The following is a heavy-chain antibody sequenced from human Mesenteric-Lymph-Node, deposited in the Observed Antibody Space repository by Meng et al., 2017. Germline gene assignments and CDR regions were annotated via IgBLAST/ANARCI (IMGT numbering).Heavy chain of an antibody. CDR1: GGSINSYW. CDR2: IYHSGST. D-gene: IGHD3-3*01. V-gene: IGHV4-4*02. J-gene: IGHJ4*02. CDR3: ARDWPGVAPSGGGFDY. Sequence: SETLSLTCTVSGGSINSYWWSWVRQPPGKGLEWIGEIYHSGSTNYNPSLKSRVTISVDKSKNQFSLKLSSVTAADTAVYYCARDWPGVAPSGGGFDYWGQGTLVTVSS.